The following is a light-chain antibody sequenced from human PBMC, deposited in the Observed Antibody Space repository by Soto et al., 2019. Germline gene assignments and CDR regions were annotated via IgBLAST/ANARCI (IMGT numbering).Light chain of an antibody. CDR2: GAS. CDR1: QRVSSSY. Sequence: EIVLTQSPGTLSLPPGERATLSCRAVQRVSSSYLAWYQQKPGQAPRLLIYGASSRATGIPDRFSGSGSGTDFTLTISRLEPEDFAVYYCQQYHTSPLTFGPGTKVDIK. CDR3: QQYHTSPLT. V-gene: IGKV3-20*01. J-gene: IGKJ3*01.